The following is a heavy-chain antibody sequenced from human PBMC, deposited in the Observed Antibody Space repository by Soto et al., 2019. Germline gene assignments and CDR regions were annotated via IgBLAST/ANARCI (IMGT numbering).Heavy chain of an antibody. CDR1: GGSISSSSYY. D-gene: IGHD3-10*01. J-gene: IGHJ6*02. V-gene: IGHV4-39*01. CDR3: ARHLAGSRSYVYNGMDV. CDR2: IYYSGST. Sequence: SETLSLTCTVSGGSISSSSYYWGWIRQPPGKGLEWIGSIYYSGSTYYNPSLKSRVTISVDTSKNQFSLKLSSVTAADTAVYYCARHLAGSRSYVYNGMDVWGQGTTVTVSS.